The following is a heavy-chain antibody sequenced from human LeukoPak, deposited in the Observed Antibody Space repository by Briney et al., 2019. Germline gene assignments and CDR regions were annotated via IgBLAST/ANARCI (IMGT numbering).Heavy chain of an antibody. CDR3: AREDTAMDLGNWFDP. CDR1: GYTFTSYY. CDR2: INPSGGST. Sequence: ASVKVSCKASGYTFTSYYMHWVRQAPGQGLEWMGIINPSGGSTSYAQKSQGRVTMTRDTSTSTVYMELSSLRSEDTAVYYCAREDTAMDLGNWFDPWGQGTLVTVSS. J-gene: IGHJ5*02. D-gene: IGHD5-18*01. V-gene: IGHV1-46*01.